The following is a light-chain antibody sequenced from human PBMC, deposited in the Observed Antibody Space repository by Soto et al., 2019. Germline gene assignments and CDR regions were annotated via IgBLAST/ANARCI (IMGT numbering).Light chain of an antibody. V-gene: IGKV1-33*01. CDR3: QQYDNLPPTWT. CDR2: DAS. Sequence: DIQMTQSPSALSASVGNRVTITCQASQDIATYLNWYQQKPGKAPNLLIYDASNLETGVPSRFSGGGSGTHFTFTCSNLQPEDIATYYCQQYDNLPPTWTFGQGTKVEIE. CDR1: QDIATY. J-gene: IGKJ1*01.